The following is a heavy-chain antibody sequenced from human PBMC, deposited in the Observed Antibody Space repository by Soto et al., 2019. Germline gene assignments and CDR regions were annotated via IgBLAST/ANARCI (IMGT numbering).Heavy chain of an antibody. J-gene: IGHJ4*02. Sequence: QVQLVQSGAEVKKPGSSVKVSCKASGGTFSSYALSWVRQAPGQGLEWLGGIIPIFGTANYAQKFQGRVTITADKSTSPAYMELSSLRSEDTAVYDCAIGSCGGDCYPPYYFDYWGQGTRVTVSS. CDR1: GGTFSSYA. CDR2: IIPIFGTA. CDR3: AIGSCGGDCYPPYYFDY. V-gene: IGHV1-69*06. D-gene: IGHD2-21*02.